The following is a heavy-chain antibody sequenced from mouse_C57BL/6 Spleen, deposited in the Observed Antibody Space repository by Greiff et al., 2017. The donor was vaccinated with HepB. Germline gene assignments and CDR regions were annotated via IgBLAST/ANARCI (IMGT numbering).Heavy chain of an antibody. J-gene: IGHJ2*01. CDR3: ARGPEEDY. CDR2: IDPSDSYT. Sequence: QVQLQQPGAELVKPGASVKLSCKASGYTFTSYWMQWVKQRPGQGLEWIGEIDPSDSYTNYNQKFKGKATLTVDTSSSTAYMQLSSLTSEDSAVYYVARGPEEDYWGQGTTLTVSS. CDR1: GYTFTSYW. V-gene: IGHV1-50*01.